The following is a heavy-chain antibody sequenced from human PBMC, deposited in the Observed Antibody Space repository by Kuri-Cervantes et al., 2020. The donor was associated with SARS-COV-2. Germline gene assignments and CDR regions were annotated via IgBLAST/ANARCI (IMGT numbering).Heavy chain of an antibody. CDR3: AKGLGASSDYYYYYYMDV. Sequence: GGSLRLSCAASGFTFSSYGMHWVRQAPGKGLEWVAFIRYDGSNKYYADSVKGRFTISRDNSKNTLYLQMNSLRAEDTAVYYCAKGLGASSDYYYYYYMDVWGKGTTVTDSS. D-gene: IGHD1-26*01. V-gene: IGHV3-30*02. J-gene: IGHJ6*03. CDR1: GFTFSSYG. CDR2: IRYDGSNK.